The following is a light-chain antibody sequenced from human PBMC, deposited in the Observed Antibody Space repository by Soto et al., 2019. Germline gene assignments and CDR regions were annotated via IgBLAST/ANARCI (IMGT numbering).Light chain of an antibody. Sequence: QSVLTQPPSASGSPVQSVTMYCTGTSSDVGGYNYVSWYQQHPGKAPKLMIYEVSKRPSGVPDRFSGSKSGNTASLAVSGLQAEDEADYYCSSYAGSSNDVFGTGTKVTVL. CDR3: SSYAGSSNDV. CDR1: SSDVGGYNY. V-gene: IGLV2-8*01. CDR2: EVS. J-gene: IGLJ1*01.